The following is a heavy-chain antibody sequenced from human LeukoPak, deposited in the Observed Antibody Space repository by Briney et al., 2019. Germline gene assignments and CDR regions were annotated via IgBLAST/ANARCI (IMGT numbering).Heavy chain of an antibody. D-gene: IGHD7-27*01. V-gene: IGHV4-39*07. CDR1: GGSISNYY. J-gene: IGHJ6*03. Sequence: SETLSLTCTVSGGSISNYYWGWIRQPPGKGLEWIGSIYYSGSTYYNPSLKSRVTISVDTSKNQFSLKLSSVTAADTAVYYCARSPGEDYYYYYYMDVWGKGTTVTVSS. CDR3: ARSPGEDYYYYYYMDV. CDR2: IYYSGST.